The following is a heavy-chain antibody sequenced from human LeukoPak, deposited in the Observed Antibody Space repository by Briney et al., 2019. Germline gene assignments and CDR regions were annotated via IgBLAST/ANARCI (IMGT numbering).Heavy chain of an antibody. CDR1: GYTFTSYG. J-gene: IGHJ6*03. CDR2: ISAYNGNT. D-gene: IGHD6-13*01. V-gene: IGHV1-18*01. CDR3: ARASAAFLYYYYMDV. Sequence: ASVKVSCKASGYTFTSYGISWVRQAPGQGLEWMGWISAYNGNTNYAQKLQGRVTMTTDTSTGTAYMELRSLRSDDTAVYYCARASAAFLYYYYMDVWGKGTTVTVSS.